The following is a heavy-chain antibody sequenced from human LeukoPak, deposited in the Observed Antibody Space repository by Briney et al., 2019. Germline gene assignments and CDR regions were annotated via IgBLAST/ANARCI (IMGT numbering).Heavy chain of an antibody. Sequence: SVKVSCKASGGTFSSYAISWVRQAPGQGLGWMGGIMPMFGKTNYAQKFQGRVTTTADKATSTAYMELSSLRSEDTAVYYCAGGRTDIVVVPATLRNYYFDYWGQGTLVTVSS. CDR2: IMPMFGKT. CDR1: GGTFSSYA. V-gene: IGHV1-69*06. J-gene: IGHJ4*02. CDR3: AGGRTDIVVVPATLRNYYFDY. D-gene: IGHD2-2*01.